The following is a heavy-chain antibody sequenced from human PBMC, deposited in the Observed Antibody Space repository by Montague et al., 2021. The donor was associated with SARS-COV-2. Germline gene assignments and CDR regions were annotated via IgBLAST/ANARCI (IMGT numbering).Heavy chain of an antibody. D-gene: IGHD3-9*01. CDR1: GFTFSSYA. CDR2: ISYDGSNK. V-gene: IGHV3-30-3*01. J-gene: IGHJ6*02. CDR3: AREYYDILTGYLAHYYCYGMDV. Sequence: SLRLSCAASGFTFSSYAMHWVRQAPGKGLEWVAVISYDGSNKYYADSVKGRFTISRDNSKNTLYLQMNSLRAEDTAVYYCAREYYDILTGYLAHYYCYGMDVWGQGTTVTVSS.